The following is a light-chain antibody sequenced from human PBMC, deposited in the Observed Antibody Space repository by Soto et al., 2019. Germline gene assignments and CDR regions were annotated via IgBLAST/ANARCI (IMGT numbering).Light chain of an antibody. CDR2: EVN. Sequence: QSVLTQPPSASGSPGQSVTISCTGTSSDIGNYNYVSWYQQHPHKAPKLVIYEVNKPPSGVPDRFSGSKSGNTASLTVSGLQADDEADYYCTSYAGYNNPVIFGGGTKLTVL. V-gene: IGLV2-8*01. CDR1: SSDIGNYNY. CDR3: TSYAGYNNPVI. J-gene: IGLJ2*01.